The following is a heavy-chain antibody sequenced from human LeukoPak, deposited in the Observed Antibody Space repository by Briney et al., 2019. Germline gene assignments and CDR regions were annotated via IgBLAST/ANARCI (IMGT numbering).Heavy chain of an antibody. CDR2: ISSSGSTI. CDR3: ARVSGYANWFDP. Sequence: PGGPLRLFCAASGFTFSSYAMRWVRQAPGEGLEWVSYISSSGSTIYYADSVKGRFTISRDNAKNSLYLQMNSLRAEDTAVYYCARVSGYANWFDPWGQGNLVTVSS. CDR1: GFTFSSYA. D-gene: IGHD5-12*01. J-gene: IGHJ5*02. V-gene: IGHV3-48*03.